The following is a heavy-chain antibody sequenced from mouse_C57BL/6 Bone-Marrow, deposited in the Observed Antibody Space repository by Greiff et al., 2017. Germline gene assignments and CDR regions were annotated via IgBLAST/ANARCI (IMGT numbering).Heavy chain of an antibody. Sequence: EVQGVESGGGLVQPGASLRLSCAASGFTFTDYYMSWVRQPPGKAPEWLALIRNKANGYTTEYTASVKGRFTISRDNSQNILYLQMNTLRAEDSATYYCVKALYGYDFYYYAMDYWGQGTSVTVSS. V-gene: IGHV7-4*01. D-gene: IGHD2-2*01. CDR2: IRNKANGYTT. CDR1: GFTFTDYY. CDR3: VKALYGYDFYYYAMDY. J-gene: IGHJ4*01.